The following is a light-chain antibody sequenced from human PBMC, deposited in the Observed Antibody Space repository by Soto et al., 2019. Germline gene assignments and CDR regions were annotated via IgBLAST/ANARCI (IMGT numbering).Light chain of an antibody. CDR1: SSDIGGYKY. CDR3: SSFTSSNTLV. CDR2: EVS. V-gene: IGLV2-14*01. Sequence: QSVLTQPASVSGSPGQSITISCTGTSSDIGGYKYVSWFQQHPGKAPKLMIYEVSNRPSGVSNRFSGSKSGNTASLTISGLQAEDEADYFCSSFTSSNTLVFGGGTQLTVL. J-gene: IGLJ2*01.